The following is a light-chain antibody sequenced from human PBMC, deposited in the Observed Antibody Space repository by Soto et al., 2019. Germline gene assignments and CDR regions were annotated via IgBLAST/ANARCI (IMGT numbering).Light chain of an antibody. CDR1: QSVSSN. J-gene: IGKJ5*01. CDR2: GAS. Sequence: EVVMTPSPATLSVSPGERATLSCRASQSVSSNLAWYHQTPGQAPRLLIYGASTRATDIPARFSGSGSGTEFTLTISSLQSEDFAVYYCQQYNNWPPITFGQGTRLEIK. V-gene: IGKV3-15*01. CDR3: QQYNNWPPIT.